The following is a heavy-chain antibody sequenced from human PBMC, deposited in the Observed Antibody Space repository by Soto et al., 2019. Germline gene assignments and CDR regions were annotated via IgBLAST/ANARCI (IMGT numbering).Heavy chain of an antibody. CDR2: IYYSGST. CDR1: GGSISSYY. J-gene: IGHJ6*02. CDR3: ARDQGNPYYYGMDV. V-gene: IGHV4-59*01. Sequence: QVQLQESGPGLVKPSETLSLTCTVSGGSISSYYWSWIRQSPGKGLEWIGYIYYSGSTNYNPSLKSRVTISVDTSKNQFSLKLNSVTAADTAVYYCARDQGNPYYYGMDVWGQGTTVTVSS.